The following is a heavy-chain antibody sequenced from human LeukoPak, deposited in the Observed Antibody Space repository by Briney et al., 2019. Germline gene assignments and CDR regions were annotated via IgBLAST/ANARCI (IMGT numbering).Heavy chain of an antibody. CDR1: GFTFSSYA. V-gene: IGHV3-30-3*01. D-gene: IGHD3-10*01. CDR2: ISYDGSNK. Sequence: GGSLRLSCAASGFTFSSYAMHWVRQAPGKGLEWVAVISYDGSNKYYADSVKGRFTISRDNSKNTLYLQMNSLRAEDTAVYYCARDGILMWFGELFHYYGMDVWGQGTTVTVSS. J-gene: IGHJ6*02. CDR3: ARDGILMWFGELFHYYGMDV.